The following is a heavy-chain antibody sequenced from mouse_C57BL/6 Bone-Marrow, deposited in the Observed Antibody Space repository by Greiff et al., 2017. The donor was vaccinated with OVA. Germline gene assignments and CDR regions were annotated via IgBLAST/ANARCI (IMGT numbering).Heavy chain of an antibody. CDR1: GFNIKDDY. CDR3: TTYRY. J-gene: IGHJ2*01. Sequence: EVKLMESGAELVRPGASVKLSCTASGFNIKDDYMHRVKQRPEQGLEWIGWIDPENGDTEYASKFQGKATITADTSSNTAYLQLSSLTSEDTAVYYCTTYRYWGQGTTLTVSS. CDR2: IDPENGDT. V-gene: IGHV14-4*01.